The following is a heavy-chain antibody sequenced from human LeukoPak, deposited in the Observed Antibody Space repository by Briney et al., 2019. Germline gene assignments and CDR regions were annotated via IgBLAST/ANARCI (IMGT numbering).Heavy chain of an antibody. CDR3: ASGTFDGPLYGTYWYFHF. Sequence: SETLSLTCTVSGGSIYDNYWTWIRQPPGKGLEWIGYVYSNGNTNYSPSLKSRVTMSIETSRSQFSLTVTSVTAADTAVYYCASGTFDGPLYGTYWYFHFWGRGTLVTVSS. CDR1: GGSIYDNY. CDR2: VYSNGNT. V-gene: IGHV4-59*01. D-gene: IGHD1-14*01. J-gene: IGHJ2*01.